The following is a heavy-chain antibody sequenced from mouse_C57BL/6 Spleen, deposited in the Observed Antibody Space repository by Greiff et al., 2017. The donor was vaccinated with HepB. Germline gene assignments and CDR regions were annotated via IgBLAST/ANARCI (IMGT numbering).Heavy chain of an antibody. CDR1: GYTFTSYW. Sequence: QVQLQQPGAELVRPGTSVKLSCKASGYTFTSYWMHWVKQRPGQGLEWIGVIDPSDSYTNYNQKFKGKATLTVDTSSSTAYMQLSSLTSEDSAVYYCASLATVVATRGYFDVWGTGTTVTVSS. D-gene: IGHD1-1*01. J-gene: IGHJ1*03. V-gene: IGHV1-59*01. CDR3: ASLATVVATRGYFDV. CDR2: IDPSDSYT.